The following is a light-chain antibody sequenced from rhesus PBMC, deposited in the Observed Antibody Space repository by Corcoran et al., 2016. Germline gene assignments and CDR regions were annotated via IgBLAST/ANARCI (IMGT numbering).Light chain of an antibody. CDR2: AAS. J-gene: IGKJ4*01. CDR1: QGISSY. CDR3: LQHNSYPLT. V-gene: IGKV1-28*03. Sequence: DIQMTQSPSSLSASVGDTVTITCRASQGISSYLNWFQQKPGKAPKLLIYAASSLESGVPSRFSGRGYGTDFTLTISSMQPEDFAVYYCLQHNSYPLTFGGGTKVELK.